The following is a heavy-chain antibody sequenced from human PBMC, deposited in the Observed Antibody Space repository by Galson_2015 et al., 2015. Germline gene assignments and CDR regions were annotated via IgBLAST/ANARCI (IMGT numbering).Heavy chain of an antibody. Sequence: SLRLSCAASGFSFGDYAMSWFRQAPGKGLEWVGFIRRKAYGGTTEYAVSVKGRFTISRDDSKSIAYLQMNSLKTEDTAVYYCTRDRGSGSRAVAFDIWGQGTMVTVSS. CDR2: IRRKAYGGTT. D-gene: IGHD1-26*01. V-gene: IGHV3-49*03. CDR3: TRDRGSGSRAVAFDI. J-gene: IGHJ3*02. CDR1: GFSFGDYA.